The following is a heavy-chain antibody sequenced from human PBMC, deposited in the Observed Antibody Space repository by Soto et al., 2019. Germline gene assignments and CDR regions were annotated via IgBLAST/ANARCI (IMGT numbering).Heavy chain of an antibody. CDR2: IDSDGTTT. Sequence: GVSLRFSCTTSGFTFSNSWMHWVRQAPGKGLVWVSYIDSDGTTTTYADSVRGRFTISRDNANNTLYLQMNSLSAEDTAVDSCARDISYSRSHWGQGTLVTVSS. V-gene: IGHV3-74*01. CDR1: GFTFSNSW. CDR3: ARDISYSRSH. J-gene: IGHJ4*02. D-gene: IGHD1-26*01.